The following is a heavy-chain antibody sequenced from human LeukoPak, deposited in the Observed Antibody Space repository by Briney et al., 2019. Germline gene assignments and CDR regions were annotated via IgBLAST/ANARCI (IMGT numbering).Heavy chain of an antibody. CDR1: GGSISSGNW. J-gene: IGHJ5*02. CDR3: VRAHHPGGWFDP. V-gene: IGHV4-4*02. Sequence: SETLSLTCAVSGGSISSGNWWSWVRQPPGKGLQWIGEIFHSGSTNYNPSLKSRATISVDNSKNQLSLTLTSVTAEDTAVHYCVRAHHPGGWFDPWGQGTLVTVSS. D-gene: IGHD3-10*01. CDR2: IFHSGST.